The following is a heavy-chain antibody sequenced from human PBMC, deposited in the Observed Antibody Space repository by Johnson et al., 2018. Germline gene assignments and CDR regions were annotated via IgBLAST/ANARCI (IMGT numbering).Heavy chain of an antibody. CDR3: TRSPPPSRMATVGASFDY. Sequence: QVQLVQSGAAVRRPGSSVKVSCKASGGSFRTYAFSWVRQAPGQGLQWMGGIMPLFGTATYAQKFQDRVTIAAAESTDTADITVNSLRSEDTAAHYCTRSPPPSRMATVGASFDYWGQGTLVTVSS. CDR2: IMPLFGTA. D-gene: IGHD5-24*01. J-gene: IGHJ4*02. V-gene: IGHV1-69*12. CDR1: GGSFRTYA.